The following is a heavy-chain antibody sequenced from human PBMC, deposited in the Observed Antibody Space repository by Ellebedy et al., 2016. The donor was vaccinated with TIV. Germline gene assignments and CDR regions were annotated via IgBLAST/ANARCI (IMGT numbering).Heavy chain of an antibody. D-gene: IGHD3-16*02. CDR3: ATYRRAYDV. CDR2: IHNDGNT. J-gene: IGHJ3*01. V-gene: IGHV3-53*01. CDR1: DFTVSNNY. Sequence: GESLKISCAASDFTVSNNYMTWVRQAPGKGLEWVSNIHNDGNTYYAYSVRGRFTMSRDNSKNTLFLQMNSLRAEDTAVYYCATYRRAYDVWGQGTMVTVSS.